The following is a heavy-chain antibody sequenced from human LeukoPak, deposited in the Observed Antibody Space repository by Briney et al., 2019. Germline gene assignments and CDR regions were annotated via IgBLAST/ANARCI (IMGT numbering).Heavy chain of an antibody. D-gene: IGHD6-6*01. V-gene: IGHV3-7*01. CDR1: GFTFINSW. CDR3: VRALGSPSADH. J-gene: IGHJ4*02. CDR2: IKQDGSEK. Sequence: GGSLRLSCAASGFTFINSWMSWVRQALGKGLEWVANIKQDGSEKYYVDSVEGRFTISRDNAKDSLSLQMNSLRGEDTAVYYCVRALGSPSADHWGQGTLVTVSS.